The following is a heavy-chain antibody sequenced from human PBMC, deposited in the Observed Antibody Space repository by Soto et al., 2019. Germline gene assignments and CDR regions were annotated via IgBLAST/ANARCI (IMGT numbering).Heavy chain of an antibody. CDR1: GFTFSSYA. J-gene: IGHJ6*02. CDR2: ISYDGSNK. Sequence: QVQLVESGGGVVQPGRSLRLSCAASGFTFSSYAMHWVRQAPGKGLEWVAVISYDGSNKYYADSVKGRFTISRDNSKNALYLQMNSLRAEDTAVYYFARDQGTKQWPPAGMDVWGQGTTVTVSS. V-gene: IGHV3-30-3*01. D-gene: IGHD6-19*01. CDR3: ARDQGTKQWPPAGMDV.